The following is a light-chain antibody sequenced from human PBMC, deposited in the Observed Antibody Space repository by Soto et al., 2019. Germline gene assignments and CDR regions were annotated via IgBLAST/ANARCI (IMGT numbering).Light chain of an antibody. V-gene: IGKV3-20*01. CDR2: GAS. Sequence: EIVWTQSPDTLSLSPGERATLSCRASQSVSSDYLVWYQQKPGLPPRLLIYGASRRATGIPDRFSGSGSGTDFILTISRLEPEDFAVYYCQHYDNTPPSVTFGPGTKVDI. CDR1: QSVSSDY. J-gene: IGKJ3*01. CDR3: QHYDNTPPSVT.